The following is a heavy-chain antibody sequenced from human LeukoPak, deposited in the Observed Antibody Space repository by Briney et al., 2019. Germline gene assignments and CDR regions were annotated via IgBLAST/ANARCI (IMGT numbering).Heavy chain of an antibody. D-gene: IGHD2-2*01. V-gene: IGHV1-69*13. J-gene: IGHJ6*02. CDR1: GGTFSSYA. CDR3: ARDPVRGYCSSTSCYPYYYGMDV. CDR2: IIPILGTA. Sequence: SVKVSCKASGGTFSSYAISWVRQAPGQGLEWMGGIIPILGTANYAQKFQGRVTITADESTSTAYMELSSLRSEDTAVYYCARDPVRGYCSSTSCYPYYYGMDVWGQGTTVTVSS.